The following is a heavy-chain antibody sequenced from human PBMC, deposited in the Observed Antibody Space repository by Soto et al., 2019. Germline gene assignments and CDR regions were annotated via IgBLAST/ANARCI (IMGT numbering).Heavy chain of an antibody. CDR2: IVVGSGNT. J-gene: IGHJ5*02. Sequence: PVKVSWKASGYTFSSFAIQWVRQARGQRLEWIGWIVVGSGNTKYAQKFQERLTMTRDMSTSTAYMELSSLRSEDTAVYYCAAGMAPTDMYNWFDPWGQ. D-gene: IGHD1-1*01. CDR1: GYTFSSFA. CDR3: AAGMAPTDMYNWFDP. V-gene: IGHV1-58*02.